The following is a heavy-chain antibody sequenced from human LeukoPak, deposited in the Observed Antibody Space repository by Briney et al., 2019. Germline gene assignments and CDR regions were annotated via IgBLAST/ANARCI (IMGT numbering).Heavy chain of an antibody. V-gene: IGHV3-30*02. Sequence: GGSLRLSCAESGFTFSSYGMHWVRQAPGKGLEWVAFIRYDGSNKYYADSVKGRFTISRDNSRNTLYLQMNSLRAEDTAVYYCSSWTDDFDYWGQGTLVTVSS. CDR2: IRYDGSNK. CDR1: GFTFSSYG. J-gene: IGHJ4*02. D-gene: IGHD6-13*01. CDR3: SSWTDDFDY.